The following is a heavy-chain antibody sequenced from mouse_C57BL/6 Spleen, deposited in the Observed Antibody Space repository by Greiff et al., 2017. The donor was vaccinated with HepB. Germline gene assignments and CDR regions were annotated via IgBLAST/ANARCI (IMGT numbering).Heavy chain of an antibody. V-gene: IGHV1-66*01. CDR3: ARGEFYGNYPLTD. D-gene: IGHD2-1*01. J-gene: IGHJ2*01. Sequence: QVQLQHSGPELVKPGASVKISCKASGYSFTSYYIHWVKQRPGQGLEWIGWIYPGSGNTKYNEKFKGKATLTADTSSSTAYMQLSSLTSEDSAVYYCARGEFYGNYPLTDWGQGTTLTVSS. CDR1: GYSFTSYY. CDR2: IYPGSGNT.